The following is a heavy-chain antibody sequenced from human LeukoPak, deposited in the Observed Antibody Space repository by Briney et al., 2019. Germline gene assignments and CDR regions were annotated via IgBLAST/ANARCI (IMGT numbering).Heavy chain of an antibody. J-gene: IGHJ4*02. V-gene: IGHV4-39*07. CDR3: ARLRSGSPYYYFDY. D-gene: IGHD3-10*01. CDR1: GASISSSSYY. CDR2: IYYSGST. Sequence: PSETLSLTCTVSGASISSSSYYWGWIRQPPGKGLEWLGSIYYSGSTYYNPSLKSRFTISVDTSKNQFSLKLSSVTAADTAVYYCARLRSGSPYYYFDYWGQGTLVTVSS.